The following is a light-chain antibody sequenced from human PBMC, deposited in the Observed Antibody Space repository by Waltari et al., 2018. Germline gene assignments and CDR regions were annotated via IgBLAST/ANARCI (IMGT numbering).Light chain of an antibody. CDR1: RDITSV. V-gene: IGKV1-6*01. CDR3: LQDRDDPWT. CDR2: GAS. Sequence: RDITSVFGWDQQKPGKAPQVLIFGASRVHNAVPSRSSGRGSDKGFSLTISGLQSEDYATYYCLQDRDDPWTSGQGPKVEMK. J-gene: IGKJ1*01.